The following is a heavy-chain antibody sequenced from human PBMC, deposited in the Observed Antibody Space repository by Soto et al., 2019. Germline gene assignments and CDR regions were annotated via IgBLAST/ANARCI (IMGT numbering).Heavy chain of an antibody. CDR3: AKAPKAATPYYFDY. D-gene: IGHD2-2*02. V-gene: IGHV3-23*01. CDR1: GFTFSSYA. J-gene: IGHJ4*02. CDR2: ISGSGGST. Sequence: GGSQRLSCAASGFTFSSYAMSWVRQAPGKGLGWVSAISGSGGSTYYADSVKGRFTISRDNSKNTLYLQMNSLRAEDTAVYYCAKAPKAATPYYFDYWGQGTLVTVSS.